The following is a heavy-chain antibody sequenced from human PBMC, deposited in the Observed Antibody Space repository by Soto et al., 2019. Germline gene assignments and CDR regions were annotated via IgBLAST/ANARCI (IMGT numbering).Heavy chain of an antibody. CDR1: GGSVNTAPYH. CDR3: ARDHHSYYDTSGYYPYFDF. D-gene: IGHD3-22*01. V-gene: IGHV4-61*01. Sequence: SETLSLTCTVSGGSVNTAPYHWSWIRQSPRNGLEWIGNIYYTGSTNYNPSFESRVAMSLDTSNNQFSLRLTSLTAADTAVYFCARDHHSYYDTSGYYPYFDFWGQGTLVTVSS. J-gene: IGHJ4*02. CDR2: IYYTGST.